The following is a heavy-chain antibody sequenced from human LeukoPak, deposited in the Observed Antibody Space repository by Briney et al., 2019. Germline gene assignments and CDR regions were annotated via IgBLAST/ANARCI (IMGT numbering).Heavy chain of an antibody. CDR3: AKVPRVYYGDPIYYFDY. D-gene: IGHD4-17*01. Sequence: GGTLRLSCAASGFTFSSYGMSWVRQAPGKGLEWVSAISGSGGSTYYADSVKGRFTISRDNSKNTLYLQMNSLRAEDTAVYYCAKVPRVYYGDPIYYFDYWGQGTLVTVSS. CDR1: GFTFSSYG. CDR2: ISGSGGST. V-gene: IGHV3-23*01. J-gene: IGHJ4*02.